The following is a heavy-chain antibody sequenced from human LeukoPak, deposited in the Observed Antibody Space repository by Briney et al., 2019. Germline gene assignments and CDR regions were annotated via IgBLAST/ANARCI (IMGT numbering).Heavy chain of an antibody. CDR1: GFTFPTYG. V-gene: IGHV3-30*18. CDR3: AKEYGYFQGFDY. Sequence: GMSLGLSCAATGFTFPTYGMHWVRQAPGKGLEWVAVISHDGSFTQYADSVKGRFTISRDNSKTTLYLQMGNLRSEDTAVYYCAKEYGYFQGFDYWGQGTLVTVSS. CDR2: ISHDGSFT. D-gene: IGHD4-17*01. J-gene: IGHJ4*02.